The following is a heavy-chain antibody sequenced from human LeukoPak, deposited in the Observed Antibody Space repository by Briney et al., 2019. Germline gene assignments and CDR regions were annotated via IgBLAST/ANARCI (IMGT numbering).Heavy chain of an antibody. V-gene: IGHV3-23*01. J-gene: IGHJ4*02. CDR2: ISGSGGST. Sequence: GGSLRLSCAASGFTFSSYAMSWVRQAPGKGLEWVSAISGSGGSTYYADTVKGRFTISRDNSKNTLYLQMNSLRAEDTAVYYCAKDNRRAHYFDYWGQGTLVTVSS. CDR1: GFTFSSYA. CDR3: AKDNRRAHYFDY.